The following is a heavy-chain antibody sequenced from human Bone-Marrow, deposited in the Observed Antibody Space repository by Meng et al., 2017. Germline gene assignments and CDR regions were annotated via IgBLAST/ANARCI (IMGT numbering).Heavy chain of an antibody. Sequence: ASVKVSCKASGYTFTGYYMHWVRQAPGQGLEWMGIINPSGGSTSYAQKFQGRVTMTRDTSTSTVYMELSSLRSEDTAVYYCARECYGGNPLGYYYYYGMDVWGQGTTVTVSS. CDR1: GYTFTGYY. CDR2: INPSGGST. CDR3: ARECYGGNPLGYYYYYGMDV. D-gene: IGHD4-23*01. V-gene: IGHV1-46*01. J-gene: IGHJ6*02.